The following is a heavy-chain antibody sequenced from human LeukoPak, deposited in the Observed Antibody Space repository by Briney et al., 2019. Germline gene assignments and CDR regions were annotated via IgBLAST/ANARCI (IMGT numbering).Heavy chain of an antibody. CDR3: ARYGSGSTWFDP. CDR1: GASFSGYY. D-gene: IGHD3-10*01. CDR2: INHSGST. J-gene: IGHJ5*02. V-gene: IGHV4-34*01. Sequence: KASETLSLTCAVYGASFSGYYWSWIRQPPGKGLEWIGEINHSGSTNYNPSLKSRVTISVDTSKNQFSLKLTSVTAADTAVYYCARYGSGSTWFDPWGQGTLVTVSS.